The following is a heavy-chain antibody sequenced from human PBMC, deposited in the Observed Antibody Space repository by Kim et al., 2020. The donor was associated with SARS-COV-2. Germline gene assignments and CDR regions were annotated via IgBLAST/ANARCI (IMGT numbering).Heavy chain of an antibody. V-gene: IGHV1-8*01. J-gene: IGHJ6*02. Sequence: ASVKVSCKASGYTFTSYDINWVRQASGQGLEWMGWMNPNSGNTGYAQKFQGRVTMTRNTSISTAYMELSSLRSEDTAVYYCALRYSSSWYSYYYYGMDVWGQGTTVTVSS. CDR3: ALRYSSSWYSYYYYGMDV. CDR2: MNPNSGNT. CDR1: GYTFTSYD. D-gene: IGHD6-13*01.